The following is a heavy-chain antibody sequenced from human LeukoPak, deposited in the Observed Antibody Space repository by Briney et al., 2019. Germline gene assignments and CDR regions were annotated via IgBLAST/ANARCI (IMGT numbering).Heavy chain of an antibody. D-gene: IGHD5-12*01. Sequence: KPSETLSLTCTVSGGSISSSSYYWGWIRQPPGKGLEWIGSIYYSGSTYYNPSLKSRVTISVDTSKNQFSLKLSSVTAADTAVYYCARGTGSGYALMAFDIWGQGTMVTVSS. CDR2: IYYSGST. V-gene: IGHV4-39*07. CDR1: GGSISSSSYY. J-gene: IGHJ3*02. CDR3: ARGTGSGYALMAFDI.